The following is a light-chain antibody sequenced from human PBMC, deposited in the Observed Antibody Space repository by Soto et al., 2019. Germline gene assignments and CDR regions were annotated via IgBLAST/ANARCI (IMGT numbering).Light chain of an antibody. CDR3: QQSHSTPPT. J-gene: IGKJ4*01. CDR1: LRISKY. Sequence: DIRVTQSPSSLSASVGDRVTITCRASLRISKYLNWYQQEPGKAPKLLIFGASTLQSGVPSRFSGSGSGTEFTLTISSLQPEDSATYYCQQSHSTPPTFGGGTKLEIK. CDR2: GAS. V-gene: IGKV1-39*01.